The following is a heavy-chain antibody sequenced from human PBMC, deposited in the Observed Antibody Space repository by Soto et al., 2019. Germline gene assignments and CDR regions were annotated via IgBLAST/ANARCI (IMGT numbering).Heavy chain of an antibody. Sequence: SETLSLTCAVSGGSISSCGYPWSWIRQPPGKGLEWIGYIYHSGSTYYNPSLKSRVTISVDRSKNQFSLKLSSVTAADTAVYYCAAGGGLPRYYWGQGTLVTVSS. V-gene: IGHV4-30-2*01. CDR2: IYHSGST. D-gene: IGHD5-12*01. J-gene: IGHJ4*02. CDR1: GGSISSCGYP. CDR3: AAGGGLPRYY.